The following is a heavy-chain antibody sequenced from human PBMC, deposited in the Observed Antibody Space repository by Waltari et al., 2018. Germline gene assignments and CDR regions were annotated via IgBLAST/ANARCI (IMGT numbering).Heavy chain of an antibody. Sequence: QVQLVQSGAEVKKPGSSVKVSCKASGGTFSSYAISWVRQAPGQGLEWMGGIIPIFGTANYAQKVQGRVTITTDESTSTAYMELSSLRSEDTAVYYCAGPVSSSFTDGAFDIWGQGTMVTVSS. V-gene: IGHV1-69*05. J-gene: IGHJ3*02. CDR1: GGTFSSYA. CDR2: IIPIFGTA. CDR3: AGPVSSSFTDGAFDI. D-gene: IGHD6-13*01.